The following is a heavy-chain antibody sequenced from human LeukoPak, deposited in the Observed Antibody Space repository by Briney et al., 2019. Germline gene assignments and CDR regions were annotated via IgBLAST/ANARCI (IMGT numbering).Heavy chain of an antibody. CDR1: GGTFSSYA. CDR2: IIPILGIA. J-gene: IGHJ5*02. D-gene: IGHD3-3*01. Sequence: SVKVSCKASGGTFSSYAISWVRQAPGQGLEWMGRIIPILGIANYAQKFQGRVTITADKSTSTAYMELSSLRSEDTAVYYCATGPRKYDFWSGYYRFDPWGQGTLVTVSS. V-gene: IGHV1-69*04. CDR3: ATGPRKYDFWSGYYRFDP.